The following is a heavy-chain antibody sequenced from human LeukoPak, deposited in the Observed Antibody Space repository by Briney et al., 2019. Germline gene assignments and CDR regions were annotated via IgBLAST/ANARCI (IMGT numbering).Heavy chain of an antibody. CDR1: GFTFSSYA. V-gene: IGHV3-30-3*01. CDR2: ISYDGSNK. J-gene: IGHJ4*02. Sequence: GGSLRLSCAASGFTFSSYAMSWVRQAPGKGLEWVAVISYDGSNKYYADSVKGRFTISRDNSKNTLYLQMNSLRAEDTAVYYCAVVTFIQLWIPNDIFDYWGQGTLVTVSS. CDR3: AVVTFIQLWIPNDIFDY. D-gene: IGHD5-18*01.